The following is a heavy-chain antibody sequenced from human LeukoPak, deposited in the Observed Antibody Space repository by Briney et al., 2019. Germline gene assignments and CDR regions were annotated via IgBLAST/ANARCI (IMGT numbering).Heavy chain of an antibody. V-gene: IGHV4-59*01. CDR3: ARVLGGSGRYFDY. J-gene: IGHJ4*02. Sequence: SSETLSLTCTVSGGSISSYYWSWIRQPPGKGLEWIGYIYYSGSTNYNPSLKSRFTISVDTSKNQFSLKLSSVTAADTAVYYCARVLGGSGRYFDYWGQGTLVTVSS. CDR2: IYYSGST. D-gene: IGHD3-10*01. CDR1: GGSISSYY.